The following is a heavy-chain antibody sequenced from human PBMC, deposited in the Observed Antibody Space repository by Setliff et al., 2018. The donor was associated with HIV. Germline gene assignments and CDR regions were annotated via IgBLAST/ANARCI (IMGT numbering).Heavy chain of an antibody. CDR3: ARTRGYSYGTLAGFEY. D-gene: IGHD5-18*01. CDR2: ISYSEST. CDR1: GASIRSQY. Sequence: SETLSLTCTVSGASIRSQYWSWIRKPPGKGLEWIGYISYSESTKYNPSLESRGAMSVDTSKQQFSLEVSSVTAADTAVYYCARTRGYSYGTLAGFEYWGRVSLVTVSS. J-gene: IGHJ4*01. V-gene: IGHV4-59*11.